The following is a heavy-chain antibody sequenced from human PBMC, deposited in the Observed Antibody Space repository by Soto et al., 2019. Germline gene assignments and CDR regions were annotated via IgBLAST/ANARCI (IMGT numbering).Heavy chain of an antibody. J-gene: IGHJ6*02. D-gene: IGHD3-3*01. CDR1: GGSISSGGYY. CDR3: ARRPMTIFGVPYTPVYGMDV. CDR2: IYYSGST. V-gene: IGHV4-31*03. Sequence: SETLSLTCTVSGGSISSGGYYWSWIRQHPGKGLEWIGYIYYSGSTYYNPSLKSRVTISVDTSKNQFSLKLSSVTAADTAVYYCARRPMTIFGVPYTPVYGMDVWGQGTTVT.